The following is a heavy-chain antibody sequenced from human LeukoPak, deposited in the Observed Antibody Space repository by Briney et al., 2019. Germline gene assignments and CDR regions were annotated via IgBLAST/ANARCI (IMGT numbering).Heavy chain of an antibody. D-gene: IGHD1-26*01. CDR3: ARGVGATTVDY. CDR1: GFTFSSYW. Sequence: QPGGSLILSCAASGFTFSSYWMHWVRQGPGKGLVWVSRINSGGSSTSYADSVKGRFTISRDNAKNTLFLQMNSLRDEDTAVYYCARGVGATTVDYWGQGTLVTVSS. V-gene: IGHV3-74*01. CDR2: INSGGSST. J-gene: IGHJ4*02.